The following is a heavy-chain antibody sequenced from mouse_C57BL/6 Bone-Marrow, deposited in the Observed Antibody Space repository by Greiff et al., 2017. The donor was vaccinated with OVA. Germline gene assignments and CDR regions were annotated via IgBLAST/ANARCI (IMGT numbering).Heavy chain of an antibody. CDR1: GYTFTSYW. V-gene: IGHV1-50*01. J-gene: IGHJ3*01. CDR2: IDPSDSYT. CDR3: ASAVFAY. Sequence: VQLQQQPGAELVKPGASVKLSCKASGYTFTSYWMQWVKQRPGQGLEWIGEIDPSDSYTNYNQKFKGKATLTVDTSSSTAYMQLSSLTSEDSAVYYCASAVFAYWGQGTLVTVSA.